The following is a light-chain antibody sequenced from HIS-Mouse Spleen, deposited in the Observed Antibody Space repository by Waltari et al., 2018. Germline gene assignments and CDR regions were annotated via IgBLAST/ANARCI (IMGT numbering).Light chain of an antibody. CDR3: CSYAGSYVV. CDR1: SSDVGGYNY. V-gene: IGLV2-11*01. Sequence: QSALTQPRSVSGSPGQSVTISCTGTSSDVGGYNYVSWYQQHPGKAPKLIIYDVSKRPSGVPDRFSGSNSGNTASLTISGRQAEDEADYYCCSYAGSYVVFGGGTKLTVL. J-gene: IGLJ2*01. CDR2: DVS.